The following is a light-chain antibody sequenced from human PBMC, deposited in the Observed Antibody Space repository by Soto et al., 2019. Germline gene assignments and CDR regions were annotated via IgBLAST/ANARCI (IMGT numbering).Light chain of an antibody. J-gene: IGKJ4*01. CDR2: GAS. CDR1: QSVSSN. Sequence: EIVMTQSPATLSVSPGERATLSCRASQSVSSNLAWYQQKPGQAPRPLIFGASSRATGIPARFSGSGSGTEFNLTISSLQSEDFAVYFCQQYDDWLRLTFGGGTKVDIK. CDR3: QQYDDWLRLT. V-gene: IGKV3D-15*01.